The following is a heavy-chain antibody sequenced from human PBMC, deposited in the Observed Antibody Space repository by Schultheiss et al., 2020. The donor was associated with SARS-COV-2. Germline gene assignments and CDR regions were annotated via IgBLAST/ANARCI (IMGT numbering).Heavy chain of an antibody. CDR3: TTGGDYYGMDV. J-gene: IGHJ6*02. V-gene: IGHV3-15*01. D-gene: IGHD3-16*01. CDR1: GFTFSNAW. CDR2: IKSKTEGGTT. Sequence: AGSLRLSCAASGFTFSNAWMSWVRQAPGKGLEWVGRIKSKTEGGTTDYAAPVKGRFTISRDDSKNTLFLQMNSLKTDDTAVYYCTTGGDYYGMDVWGQGTTVTVSS.